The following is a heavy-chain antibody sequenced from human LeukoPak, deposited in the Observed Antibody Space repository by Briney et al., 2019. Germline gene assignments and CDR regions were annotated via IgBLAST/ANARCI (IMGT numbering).Heavy chain of an antibody. CDR3: ARDSLIVVVPAAMKAYFDY. J-gene: IGHJ4*02. CDR2: INPNSGGT. Sequence: ASVKVSCKASGYTFTGYYMHWVRQAPGQGLEWVGWINPNSGGTKYAQKFQGRVTMTRDTSTSTVYMELSSLRSEDTAVYYCARDSLIVVVPAAMKAYFDYWGQGTLVTVSS. V-gene: IGHV1-2*02. CDR1: GYTFTGYY. D-gene: IGHD2-2*01.